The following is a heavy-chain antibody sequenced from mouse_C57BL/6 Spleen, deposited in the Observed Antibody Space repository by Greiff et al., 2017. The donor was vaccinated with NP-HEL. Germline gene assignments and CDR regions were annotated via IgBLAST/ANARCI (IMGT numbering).Heavy chain of an antibody. CDR1: GFSLSTFGMG. V-gene: IGHV8-8*01. Sequence: QVTLKESGPGILQPSQTLSLTCSFSGFSLSTFGMGVGWIRQPSGKGLEWLAHIWWDDDKYYNPALKSLPIISKDTSKNQVFLKIANVDTADTATYYCARMWITTGVATGDAMDYWGQGTSVTVSS. CDR3: ARMWITTGVATGDAMDY. CDR2: IWWDDDK. D-gene: IGHD1-1*01. J-gene: IGHJ4*01.